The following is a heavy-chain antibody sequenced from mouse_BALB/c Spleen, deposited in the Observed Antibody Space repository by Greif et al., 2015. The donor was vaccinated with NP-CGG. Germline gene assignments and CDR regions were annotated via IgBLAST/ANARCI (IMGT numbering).Heavy chain of an antibody. D-gene: IGHD2-3*01. CDR2: IDPSNSET. Sequence: QVHVKQSGPELVRPGASVKMSCKASGYAFTSYWMHWVKQRPGQGLEWIGMIDPSNSETRLNQKFKDKATLNVDKSSNTAYMQLSSLTSEDSAVHYCARGLLQRGYAMDYWGQGTSVTVSS. CDR1: GYAFTSYW. J-gene: IGHJ4*01. CDR3: ARGLLQRGYAMDY. V-gene: IGHV1S127*01.